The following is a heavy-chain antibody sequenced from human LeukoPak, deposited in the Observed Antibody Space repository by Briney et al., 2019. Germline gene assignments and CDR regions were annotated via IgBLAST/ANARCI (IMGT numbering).Heavy chain of an antibody. CDR1: GFTFSDYY. D-gene: IGHD3-10*01. CDR3: AKAWFGELSATFDY. CDR2: ISWNSGSI. V-gene: IGHV3-9*01. J-gene: IGHJ4*02. Sequence: GGSLRLSCAASGFTFSDYYMSWIRQAPGKGLEWVSGISWNSGSIGYADSVKGRFTISRDNTKNSLYLQMNSLRPEDTALYYCAKAWFGELSATFDYWGQGTLVTVSS.